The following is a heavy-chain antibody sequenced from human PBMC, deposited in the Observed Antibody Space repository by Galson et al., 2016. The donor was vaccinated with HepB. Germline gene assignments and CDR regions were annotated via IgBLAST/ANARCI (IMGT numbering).Heavy chain of an antibody. J-gene: IGHJ6*02. CDR3: ARERNCDGDSCYSVRYYYYYGMDV. V-gene: IGHV1-69*01. Sequence: CKASGGTFSSHAITWXRQAPXXGFXXXGGXXXIFXXPNXAQKFQGRVTITADESTGTVYMELSSLRSEDTAVYYCARERNCDGDSCYSVRYYYYYGMDVWVQGTTVTVSS. CDR2: XXXIFXXP. CDR1: GGTFSSHA. D-gene: IGHD2-21*01.